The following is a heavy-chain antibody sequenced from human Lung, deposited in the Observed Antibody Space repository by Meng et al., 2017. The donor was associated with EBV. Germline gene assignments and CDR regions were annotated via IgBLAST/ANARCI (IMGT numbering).Heavy chain of an antibody. CDR1: GDSVSSNSAS. J-gene: IGHJ4*02. D-gene: IGHD3-10*02. Sequence: QVQLQQSRPWLVKHSQTLARSCAISGDSVSSNSASWNVIRQSPSRGLEWLGRTYYRSKYYNDYALSVKSRITINPETSKNQFSLQLNSVTPEDTAIYYCARDWGDVRGGFDFWGQGTLVTVSS. CDR2: TYYRSKYYN. V-gene: IGHV6-1*01. CDR3: ARDWGDVRGGFDF.